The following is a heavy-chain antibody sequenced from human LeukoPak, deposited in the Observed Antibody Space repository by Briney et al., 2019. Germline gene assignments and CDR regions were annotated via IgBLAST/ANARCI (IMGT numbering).Heavy chain of an antibody. D-gene: IGHD3-9*01. CDR3: ARDFDPLWPPSPE. CDR1: GFTFSSYG. Sequence: KAGGSLRLSCAASGFTFSSYGMNWVRQAPGKGLEWVSSISSSSSYIYYADSVKGRFTISRDNAKNSLYLQMNSLRAEDTAVYYCARDFDPLWPPSPEGGQGTLVTVSS. V-gene: IGHV3-21*01. CDR2: ISSSSSYI. J-gene: IGHJ4*02.